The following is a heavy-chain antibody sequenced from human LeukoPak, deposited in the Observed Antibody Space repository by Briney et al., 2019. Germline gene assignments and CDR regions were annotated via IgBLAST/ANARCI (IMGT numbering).Heavy chain of an antibody. CDR1: GFSFSNCA. CDR2: LSGSDGSTDGST. D-gene: IGHD3-10*01. Sequence: PGGSLRLSCAASGFSFSNCAMSWVRQAPGKGLEWVSGLSGSDGSTDGSTYYADSVRGRFTISRDNSKNTLYLQMNSLRAEDTAIYYCAKGLRGERLADFDYWGQGTLVTVSS. J-gene: IGHJ4*02. V-gene: IGHV3-23*01. CDR3: AKGLRGERLADFDY.